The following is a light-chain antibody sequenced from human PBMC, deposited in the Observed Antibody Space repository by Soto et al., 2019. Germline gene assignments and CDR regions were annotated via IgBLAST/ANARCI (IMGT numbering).Light chain of an antibody. CDR1: QGISSW. CDR3: QKYNSYRWT. Sequence: DIQMTHSPSSVSASVGDTVTITCRASQGISSWLAWYQQKPGKAPKILIYDDSSLESGVPSRLSGSGSGTELNLTISRLQPDDFATYYCQKYNSYRWTFGQGTKVDIK. J-gene: IGKJ1*01. CDR2: DDS. V-gene: IGKV1-5*01.